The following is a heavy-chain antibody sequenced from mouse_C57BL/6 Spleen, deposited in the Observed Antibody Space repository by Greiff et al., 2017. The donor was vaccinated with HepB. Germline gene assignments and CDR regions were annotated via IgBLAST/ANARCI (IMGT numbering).Heavy chain of an antibody. CDR3: TRVFTTVVAPGAMDY. J-gene: IGHJ4*01. CDR2: ISSGGDYI. CDR1: GFTFSSYA. Sequence: EVQGVESGEGLVKPGGSLKLSCAASGFTFSSYAMSWVRQTPEKRLEWVAYISSGGDYIYYADTVKGRFTISRDNARNTLYLQMSSLKSEDTAMYYCTRVFTTVVAPGAMDYWGQGTSVTVSS. D-gene: IGHD1-1*01. V-gene: IGHV5-9-1*02.